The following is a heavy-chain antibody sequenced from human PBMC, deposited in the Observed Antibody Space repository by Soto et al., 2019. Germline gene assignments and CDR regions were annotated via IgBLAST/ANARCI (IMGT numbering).Heavy chain of an antibody. D-gene: IGHD3-10*01. CDR3: ASFDGTLVRGGRSSPYEMDV. CDR1: GGTFNNYA. Sequence: QVLLVQSGPEVKKPGSSVKVSCKASGGTFNNYAINWVRQAPGKGLEWMGGIIPTFGTGNHAQKCQGRVTITADESTTPAYMELNSLRSEDTAIYYCASFDGTLVRGGRSSPYEMDVWGQGTTVIVS. J-gene: IGHJ6*02. CDR2: IIPTFGTG. V-gene: IGHV1-69*01.